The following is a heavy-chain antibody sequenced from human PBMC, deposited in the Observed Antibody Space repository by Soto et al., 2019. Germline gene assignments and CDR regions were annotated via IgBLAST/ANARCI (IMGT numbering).Heavy chain of an antibody. D-gene: IGHD2-2*01. CDR3: ARALGYCSSTSCYVDWFDP. CDR1: GFTFSSYS. J-gene: IGHJ5*02. CDR2: ISSSSSYI. Sequence: GGSLRLSCAASGFTFSSYSMNWVRQAPGKGLEWVSSISSSSSYIYYADSVKGRFTISRDNAKNSLYLQMNSLRAEDTAVYYCARALGYCSSTSCYVDWFDPWGQGTLVTVSS. V-gene: IGHV3-21*01.